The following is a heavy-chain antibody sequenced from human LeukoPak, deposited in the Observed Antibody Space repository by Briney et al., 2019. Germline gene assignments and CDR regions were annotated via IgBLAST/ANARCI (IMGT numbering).Heavy chain of an antibody. V-gene: IGHV4-61*02. J-gene: IGHJ6*03. CDR2: IYTSGST. CDR3: ARGQGVLRFLEWYYLRHYYYMDV. CDR1: GGSISSGSYY. Sequence: PSQTLSLTCTVSGGSISSGSYYWSWIRQPAGKGLEWIGRIYTSGSTNYNPSLKSRVTISVDTSKNQFSLKLSSVTAADTAVYYCARGQGVLRFLEWYYLRHYYYMDVWGKGTTVTVSS. D-gene: IGHD3-3*01.